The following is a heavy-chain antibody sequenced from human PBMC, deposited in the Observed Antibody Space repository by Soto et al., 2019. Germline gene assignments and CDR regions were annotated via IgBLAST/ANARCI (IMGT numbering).Heavy chain of an antibody. CDR1: GFTFSSYS. D-gene: IGHD6-25*01. V-gene: IGHV3-48*01. CDR2: ISSSSSTI. CDR3: ASGHVAAAANSYYYGMDV. J-gene: IGHJ6*02. Sequence: VQLVESGGGLVQPGGSLRLSCAASGFTFSSYSMNWVRQAPGKGLEWVSYISSSSSTIYYADSVKGRFTNSRDNAMNSLALQMNSMRAEDTAVYFCASGHVAAAANSYYYGMDVWGQGTTVTVS.